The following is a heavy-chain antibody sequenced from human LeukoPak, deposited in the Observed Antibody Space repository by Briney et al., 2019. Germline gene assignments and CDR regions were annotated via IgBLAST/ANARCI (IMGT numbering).Heavy chain of an antibody. CDR2: IYYSGST. V-gene: IGHV4-39*01. J-gene: IGHJ4*02. CDR3: ARHAGGDSSGWYRIFDY. D-gene: IGHD6-19*01. CDR1: GGSISSSSYY. Sequence: SETLSLTCTVSGGSISSSSYYWGWIRQPPGKGLEWIGSIYYSGSTYYNPSLKSRVTISVDTSKNQFSLKLSSVTAADTAVYYCARHAGGDSSGWYRIFDYWGQGTLVTVSS.